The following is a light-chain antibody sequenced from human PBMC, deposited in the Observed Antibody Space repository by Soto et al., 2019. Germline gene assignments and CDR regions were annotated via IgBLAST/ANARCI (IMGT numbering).Light chain of an antibody. V-gene: IGKV1-9*01. Sequence: DIQLTQSPSFLSASVGDRVTITCRASQGISSYLAWYQQKPAKAPKLLLYAASTLQSGVPSKFSGSGSGTEFTLTISSLQPEDFATEYCQQLNSYLPLTFGGGTKVEIK. J-gene: IGKJ4*01. CDR2: AAS. CDR3: QQLNSYLPLT. CDR1: QGISSY.